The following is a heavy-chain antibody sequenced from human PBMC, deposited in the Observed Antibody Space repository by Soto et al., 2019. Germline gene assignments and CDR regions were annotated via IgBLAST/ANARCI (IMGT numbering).Heavy chain of an antibody. CDR1: GGSISSGDYY. CDR3: ARCRGDPASGYCSGGSCRPADEFDY. CDR2: IYYSGST. V-gene: IGHV4-30-4*01. J-gene: IGHJ4*02. D-gene: IGHD2-15*01. Sequence: TSETLSLTCTVSGGSISSGDYYWSWIRQPPGKGLEWIGYIYYSGSTYYNPSLKSRVTISVDTSKNQFSLKLSSVTAADTAVYYCARCRGDPASGYCSGGSCRPADEFDYLGQGTLVTVSS.